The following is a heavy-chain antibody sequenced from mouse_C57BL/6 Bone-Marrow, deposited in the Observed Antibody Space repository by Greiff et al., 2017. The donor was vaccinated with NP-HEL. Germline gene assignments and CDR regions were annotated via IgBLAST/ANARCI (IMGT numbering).Heavy chain of an antibody. J-gene: IGHJ3*01. V-gene: IGHV1-50*01. CDR2: IDPSDSYT. Sequence: QVQLQQPGAELVKPGASVKLSCKASGYTFTSYWMQWVKQRPGQGLEWIGEIDPSDSYTNYNQKFKGKATLTVDTSSSTAYMQLSSLTSEDSAVYYCASPTRAWFAYWGQGTLVTVSA. CDR1: GYTFTSYW. CDR3: ASPTRAWFAY.